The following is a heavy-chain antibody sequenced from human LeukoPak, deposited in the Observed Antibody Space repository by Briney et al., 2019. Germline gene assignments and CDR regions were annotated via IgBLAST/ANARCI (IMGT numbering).Heavy chain of an antibody. D-gene: IGHD6-19*01. Sequence: GASLRLSCAASGFTFSSYAMSWVRQAPGKGLEWVSAISGSGGSTYYADSVKGRFTISRDNSKNTLYLQMNSLRAEDTAVYYCAKLYSSGWYVGYWGQGTLVTVSS. CDR1: GFTFSSYA. CDR2: ISGSGGST. V-gene: IGHV3-23*01. J-gene: IGHJ4*02. CDR3: AKLYSSGWYVGY.